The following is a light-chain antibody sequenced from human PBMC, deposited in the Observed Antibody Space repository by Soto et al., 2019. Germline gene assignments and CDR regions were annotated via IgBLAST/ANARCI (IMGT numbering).Light chain of an antibody. V-gene: IGLV2-23*01. J-gene: IGLJ1*01. Sequence: QSALTQPASVSGSPGQSITISCTGTSSDVGSYNLVSWYQQHPGKAPKLMIYEGSKRPSGISSRFSGSKSGNTASLTISGLQAEDEADFYCCAYASSGTYVFGTGTKLTVL. CDR3: CAYASSGTYV. CDR2: EGS. CDR1: SSDVGSYNL.